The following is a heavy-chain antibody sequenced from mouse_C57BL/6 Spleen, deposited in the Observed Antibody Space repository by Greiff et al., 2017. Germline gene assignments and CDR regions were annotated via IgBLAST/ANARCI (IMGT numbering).Heavy chain of an antibody. CDR3: ARGYYFDY. CDR1: GFTFSSYS. V-gene: IGHV5-4*01. CDR2: ISDGGSYT. J-gene: IGHJ2*01. Sequence: EVQLLQSGGGLVKPGGSLKLSCAASGFTFSSYSMSWVRQTPEKRLEWVATISDGGSYTYYPDNVKGRFTISRDNAKNNRYLQMSHLKSEDTAMYYCARGYYFDYWGQGTTLTVSA.